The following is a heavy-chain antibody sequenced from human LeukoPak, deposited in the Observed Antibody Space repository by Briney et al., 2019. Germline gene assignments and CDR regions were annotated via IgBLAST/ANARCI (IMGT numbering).Heavy chain of an antibody. D-gene: IGHD6-25*01. V-gene: IGHV4-39*01. CDR1: GGSVSSSSYY. J-gene: IGHJ4*02. Sequence: SETLSLTCTVSGGSVSSSSYYWGWIRQPPGKGLEWVGCIYNSGSTYYDPSLKSRVTISVDTSKNQVSLKVNSVTAADTAVYYCARRGSSGRSFDYWGQGTLVIVSS. CDR3: ARRGSSGRSFDY. CDR2: IYNSGST.